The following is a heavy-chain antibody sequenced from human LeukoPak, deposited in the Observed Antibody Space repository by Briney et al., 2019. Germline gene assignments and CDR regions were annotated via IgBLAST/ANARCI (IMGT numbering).Heavy chain of an antibody. D-gene: IGHD6-13*01. CDR1: GYTFTGYY. J-gene: IGHJ6*02. Sequence: GAAVKVSCKASGYTFTGYYMHWVRPAPGQGLEWMGQINPNSGGTNYAQKFQGRVTMTRDTSISTAYMALSRLRSDDTAVYYCARVGTAAANYYYGMDVWGQGTTVTVSS. V-gene: IGHV1-2*06. CDR2: INPNSGGT. CDR3: ARVGTAAANYYYGMDV.